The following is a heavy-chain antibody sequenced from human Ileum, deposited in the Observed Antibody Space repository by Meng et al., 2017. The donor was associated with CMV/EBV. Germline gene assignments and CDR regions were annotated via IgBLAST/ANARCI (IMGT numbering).Heavy chain of an antibody. CDR1: DGSISSNY. J-gene: IGHJ4*02. CDR2: IHTSGTT. V-gene: IGHV4-4*07. CDR3: AREKSSCTSSTCYGVDS. D-gene: IGHD2-2*01. Sequence: PEESGPGLATPPETVSLTCTVDDGSISSNYCSWSRQSAGKGLEWIGLIHTSGTTNYNPSLKSQVTLSLDKSKNQFSLRLTSVTAADTAVYYCAREKSSCTSSTCYGVDSWGQGTLVTVSS.